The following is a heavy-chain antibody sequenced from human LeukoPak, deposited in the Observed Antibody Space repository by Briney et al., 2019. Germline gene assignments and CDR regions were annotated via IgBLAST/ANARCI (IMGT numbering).Heavy chain of an antibody. CDR3: ARLFGYGNPIFDY. Sequence: GASVKVSCKASGGTFSSYAISWVRQAPGQGLEWMGGIIPIFGTANYAQKFQGRVTITADKSTSTAYMELRSLRSDDTAVYYCARLFGYGNPIFDYWGQGTLVTVSS. V-gene: IGHV1-69*06. J-gene: IGHJ4*02. CDR2: IIPIFGTA. CDR1: GGTFSSYA. D-gene: IGHD5-18*01.